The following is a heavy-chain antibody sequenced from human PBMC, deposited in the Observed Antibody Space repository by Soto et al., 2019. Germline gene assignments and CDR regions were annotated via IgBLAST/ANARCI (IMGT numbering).Heavy chain of an antibody. D-gene: IGHD6-25*01. CDR2: ISRGSEYT. CDR3: ARDGGYRGFDF. CDR1: GFSLSDYY. J-gene: IGHJ4*01. Sequence: PGGSLRLSCAASGFSLSDYYMTWIRQAPGMGLEWISYISRGSEYTNYADSVKGRFTISRDNAQNSLFLQMNSLRAEDTAVYYCARDGGYRGFDFWGQGALVTVSS. V-gene: IGHV3-11*06.